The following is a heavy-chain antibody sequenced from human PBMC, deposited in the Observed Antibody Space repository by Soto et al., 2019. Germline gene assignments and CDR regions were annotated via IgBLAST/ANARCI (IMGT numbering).Heavy chain of an antibody. CDR3: ARGSYHFDY. Sequence: GGSLRLSCAASGFTFSPFWMHWVRQVPGKGPVWVSRINSDGNSTSYADSVKGRFTISRDNAKNTLYLQMNSLRAEDTAVYYCARGSYHFDYWAQGTLVTVSS. CDR1: GFTFSPFW. V-gene: IGHV3-74*01. D-gene: IGHD3-10*01. J-gene: IGHJ4*02. CDR2: INSDGNST.